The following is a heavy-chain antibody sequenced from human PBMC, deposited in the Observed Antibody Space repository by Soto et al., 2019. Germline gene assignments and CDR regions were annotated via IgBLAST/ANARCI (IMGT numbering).Heavy chain of an antibody. CDR3: AMADSNYGFGSNDAFEI. Sequence: SVKVSCRASGGTFSSYAISWVRQAPGEGLEWMGGLIPIFGTPNYAQKFQGRVTITADESTSTAYMELSSLRSEDTAVYYCAMADSNYGFGSNDAFEIWGQGTPVTV. CDR1: GGTFSSYA. V-gene: IGHV1-69*13. J-gene: IGHJ3*02. CDR2: LIPIFGTP. D-gene: IGHD4-4*01.